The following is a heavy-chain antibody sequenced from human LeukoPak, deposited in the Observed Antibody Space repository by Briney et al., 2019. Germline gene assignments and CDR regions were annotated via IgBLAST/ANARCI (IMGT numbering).Heavy chain of an antibody. V-gene: IGHV1-46*01. CDR1: GYTFTNYY. CDR3: ARGPYYYDSSGFYCNY. Sequence: ASVKVSCKASGYTFTNYYLHWVRQAPGQGLEWMGIINPSGGSTSYAQKFQGRVTMTRDTSTSTVYMEPSSLRSEDTAVYYCARGPYYYDSSGFYCNYWGQGTLVTVSS. CDR2: INPSGGST. J-gene: IGHJ4*02. D-gene: IGHD3-22*01.